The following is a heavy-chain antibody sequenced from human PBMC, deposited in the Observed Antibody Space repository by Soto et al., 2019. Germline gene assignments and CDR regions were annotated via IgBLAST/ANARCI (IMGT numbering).Heavy chain of an antibody. CDR1: GFTFSSYA. J-gene: IGHJ5*02. CDR2: ISGSGGST. CDR3: AKSNPIMITFGGVIVIPWFAP. V-gene: IGHV3-23*01. Sequence: PGGSLRLSCAASGFTFSSYAMSWVCQAPGKGLEWVSAISGSGGSTYYADSVKGRFTISRDNSKNTLYLQMNSLRAEDTAVYYCAKSNPIMITFGGVIVIPWFAPWGQGTLVTVSS. D-gene: IGHD3-16*02.